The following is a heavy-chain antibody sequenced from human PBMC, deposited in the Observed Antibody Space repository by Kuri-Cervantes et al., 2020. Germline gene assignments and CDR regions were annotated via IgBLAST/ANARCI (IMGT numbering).Heavy chain of an antibody. D-gene: IGHD3-3*01. Sequence: GESLKISCAASGFTFSSYSMNWVRQAPGKGLEWVSSISSSSSYIYYADSVKGRFTISRGNAKNSLYLQMNSLRAEDTAVYYCARIPTYYDFWSVTTLYYYYMDVWGKGTTVTVSS. J-gene: IGHJ6*03. CDR2: ISSSSSYI. CDR3: ARIPTYYDFWSVTTLYYYYMDV. CDR1: GFTFSSYS. V-gene: IGHV3-21*01.